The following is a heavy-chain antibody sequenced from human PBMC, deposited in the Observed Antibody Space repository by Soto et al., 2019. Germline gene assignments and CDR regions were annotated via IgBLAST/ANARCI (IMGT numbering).Heavy chain of an antibody. J-gene: IGHJ4*02. CDR1: GFTFSSYG. CDR3: ARAEYSSSKFDY. CDR2: IWYDGSNK. D-gene: IGHD6-6*01. Sequence: QVQLVESGGGVVQPGRSLRLSCAASGFTFSSYGMHWVRQAPGKGLEWVAVIWYDGSNKYYADSVKGRFTISRDNSKNTLYLQMNSLRAEDTAVYYGARAEYSSSKFDYWGQGTLVTVSS. V-gene: IGHV3-33*01.